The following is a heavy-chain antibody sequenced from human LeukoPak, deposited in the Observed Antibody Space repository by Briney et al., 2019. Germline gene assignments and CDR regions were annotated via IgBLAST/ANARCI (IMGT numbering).Heavy chain of an antibody. D-gene: IGHD3-10*01. V-gene: IGHV3-9*01. CDR2: ISWNTFRT. CDR1: GFTFSSYA. CDR3: AKDSRKWVGDTQYNGMDV. J-gene: IGHJ6*02. Sequence: QPGGSLRLSCSASGFTFSSYAMHWVRQAPGKGLEWVSGISWNTFRTDYMDSVKGRFTISRDNAKNFLYLQMNSLREEDTALYYCAKDSRKWVGDTQYNGMDVWGQGTTVIVSS.